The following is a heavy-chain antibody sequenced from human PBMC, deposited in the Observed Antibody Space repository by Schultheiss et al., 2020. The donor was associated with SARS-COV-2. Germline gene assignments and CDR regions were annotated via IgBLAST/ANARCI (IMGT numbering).Heavy chain of an antibody. V-gene: IGHV4-38-2*01. CDR1: GGSISSGYY. CDR3: ASPGPYCSSTSCYEY. J-gene: IGHJ4*02. CDR2: IYYSGST. D-gene: IGHD2-2*01. Sequence: SETLSLTCAVSGGSISSGYYWGWIRQPPGKGLEWIGSIYYSGSTYYNPSLKSRVTISVDTSKNQFSLKLSSVTAADTAVYYCASPGPYCSSTSCYEYWGQGTLVTVSS.